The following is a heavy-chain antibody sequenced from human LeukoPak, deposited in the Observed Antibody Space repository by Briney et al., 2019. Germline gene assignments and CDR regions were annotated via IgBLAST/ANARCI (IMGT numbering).Heavy chain of an antibody. CDR3: ARIMVRGVSPDY. CDR2: IYHSGST. J-gene: IGHJ4*02. CDR1: GYSISSGYY. Sequence: SETLSLTCTVSGYSISSGYYWGWIRQPPGKGLEWIGSIYHSGSTYYNPSLKSRVTISVDTSKNQFSLKLSSVTAADTAVYYCARIMVRGVSPDYWGQGTLVTVSS. V-gene: IGHV4-38-2*02. D-gene: IGHD3-10*01.